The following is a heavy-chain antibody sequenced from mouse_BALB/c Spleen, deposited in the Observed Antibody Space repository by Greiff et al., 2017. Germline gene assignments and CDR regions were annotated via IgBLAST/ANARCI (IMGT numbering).Heavy chain of an antibody. Sequence: VQLQQSGAELARPGASVKMSCKASGYTFTSYTMHWVKQRPGQGLEWIGYINPSSGYTNYNQKFKDKATLTADKSSSIVYMQLSSLTSEDSAVYYCARAPGYPRAMDYWGQGTSVTVSS. J-gene: IGHJ4*01. CDR3: ARAPGYPRAMDY. CDR2: INPSSGYT. V-gene: IGHV1-4*01. CDR1: GYTFTSYT. D-gene: IGHD2-2*01.